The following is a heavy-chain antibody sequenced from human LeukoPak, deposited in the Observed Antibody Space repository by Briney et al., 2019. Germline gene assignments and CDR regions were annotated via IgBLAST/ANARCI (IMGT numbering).Heavy chain of an antibody. V-gene: IGHV3-64*01. J-gene: IGHJ4*02. Sequence: GGSLRLSCAASGFTFSGYAMHWVRQAPGKGLEYVSAISSNGGSTYYANSVKGRFTISRDNSKNTLYLQMGSLRTEDMAVYYCARDLSAYSNYVRGFDYWGQGTLVTVSS. D-gene: IGHD4-11*01. CDR1: GFTFSGYA. CDR2: ISSNGGST. CDR3: ARDLSAYSNYVRGFDY.